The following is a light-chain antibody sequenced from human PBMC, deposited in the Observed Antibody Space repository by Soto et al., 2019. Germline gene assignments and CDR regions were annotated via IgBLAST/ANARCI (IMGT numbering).Light chain of an antibody. CDR3: QQRSNWPLT. CDR1: QSISSH. J-gene: IGKJ4*01. CDR2: DAS. V-gene: IGKV3-11*01. Sequence: IVLTQSPATLSLSPGERATLSCRASQSISSHLVWYQQKPGQAPRLLMYDASNRATGILARFSGSGSGTDFTLTISSLEPEDFAVYYCQQRSNWPLTFGGGTKVEIK.